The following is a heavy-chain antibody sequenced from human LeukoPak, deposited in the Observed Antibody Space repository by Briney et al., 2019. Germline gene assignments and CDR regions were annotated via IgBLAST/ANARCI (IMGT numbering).Heavy chain of an antibody. CDR1: GGTFGSYA. CDR2: IIPILGIA. V-gene: IGHV1-69*04. J-gene: IGHJ4*02. D-gene: IGHD6-13*01. CDR3: ARSIAAAGTEAAY. Sequence: AASVKVSCKASGGTFGSYAISWVRQAPGQGREWVGRIIPILGIANYAQKFQGRVTITADKSTSTAYMELSSLRSEDTAVYYCARSIAAAGTEAAYWGQGTLVTVSS.